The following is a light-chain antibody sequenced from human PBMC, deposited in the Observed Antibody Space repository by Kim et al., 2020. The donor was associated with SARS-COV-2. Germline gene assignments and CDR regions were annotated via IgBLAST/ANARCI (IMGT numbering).Light chain of an antibody. CDR2: KAS. V-gene: IGKV1-5*03. CDR3: QQYNSYWG. J-gene: IGKJ1*01. CDR1: QSISVW. Sequence: SASVGDAVTSACRASQSISVWLAWYQQKPGKAPKLLIYKASTLQTGVPSRFSGGGSGTEFTLTISSLPPDDFATYYCQQYNSYWGFGQGTKVDIK.